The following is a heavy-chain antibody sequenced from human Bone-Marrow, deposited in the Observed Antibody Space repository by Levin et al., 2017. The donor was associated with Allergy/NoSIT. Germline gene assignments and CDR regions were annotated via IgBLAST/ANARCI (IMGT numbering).Heavy chain of an antibody. Sequence: GESLKISCAVSGFTFSGYGMHWVRQAPGKGLEWVAIISFDGSETYYGDSVKGRFTISRDNSKNTLYLQMSSLGPEDTAVYYCAKAGHYSDSGGYYYYFDFWGQGTLVTVSS. CDR3: AKAGHYSDSGGYYYYFDF. D-gene: IGHD3-22*01. J-gene: IGHJ4*02. V-gene: IGHV3-30*18. CDR2: ISFDGSET. CDR1: GFTFSGYG.